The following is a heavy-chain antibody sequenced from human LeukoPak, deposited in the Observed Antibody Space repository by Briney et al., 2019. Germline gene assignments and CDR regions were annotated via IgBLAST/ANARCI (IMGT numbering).Heavy chain of an antibody. CDR1: GGTFSSYA. D-gene: IGHD6-13*01. V-gene: IGHV1-69*01. CDR3: ASALYSSSWYYFDY. CDR2: IFPILGTA. Sequence: GSSVKVSCRASGGTFSSYAISWVRQAPGQGLEWMGGIFPILGTANYAQKFQGRVTITADESTSTAYMELSSLRSEDTAVYYCASALYSSSWYYFDYWGQGTLVTVSS. J-gene: IGHJ4*02.